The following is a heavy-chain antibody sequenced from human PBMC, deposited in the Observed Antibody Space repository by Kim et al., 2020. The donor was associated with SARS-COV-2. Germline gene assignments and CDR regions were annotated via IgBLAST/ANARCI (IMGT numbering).Heavy chain of an antibody. CDR3: ARDGGSSWYGYYYYYGMDV. Sequence: KGRFTISRDTSKNTLYLQMNSLRAEDTAVYYCARDGGSSWYGYYYYYGMDVWGQGTTVTVSS. V-gene: IGHV3-30*01. J-gene: IGHJ6*02. D-gene: IGHD6-13*01.